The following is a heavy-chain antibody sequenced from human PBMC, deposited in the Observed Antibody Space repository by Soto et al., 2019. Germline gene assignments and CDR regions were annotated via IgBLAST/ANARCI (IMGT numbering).Heavy chain of an antibody. CDR3: AIGKGSGDNTIDY. V-gene: IGHV3-30*03. CDR2: ISYDGSNK. J-gene: IGHJ4*02. D-gene: IGHD2-21*01. Sequence: QAQLVESGGGVVQPGTSLRLSCAASGFTFSNYGMHWVRQAPGKGLEWVTVISYDGSNKYYADSVKGRFTISRDHSTNTLYLQMNSLRAEDTALYYCAIGKGSGDNTIDYWGQGTLVTVSS. CDR1: GFTFSNYG.